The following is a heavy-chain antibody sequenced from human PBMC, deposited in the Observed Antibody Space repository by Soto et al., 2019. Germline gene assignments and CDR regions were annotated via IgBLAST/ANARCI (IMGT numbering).Heavy chain of an antibody. Sequence: EVQLVESGGVSVQPGGSLRLSCTASGFTLSNYWMHWVRQAPGKGLVWVSRINTDGSTTTYADSVKGRFTISRDNAKNTLYLQMNSLKDQDTDVYYCVRMRRGDGSTFGYSGQGTLVTVSS. CDR3: VRMRRGDGSTFGY. CDR1: GFTLSNYW. D-gene: IGHD3-10*01. J-gene: IGHJ4*02. CDR2: INTDGSTT. V-gene: IGHV3-74*01.